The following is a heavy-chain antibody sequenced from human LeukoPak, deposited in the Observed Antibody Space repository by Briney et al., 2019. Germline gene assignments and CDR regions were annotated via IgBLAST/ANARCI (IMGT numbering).Heavy chain of an antibody. Sequence: GGSLRLSCVVSGFAFSNYWMHWVRQAPGKGLEWVSAISGSGGSTYYADSVKGRFTISRDNSKNTLYLQMNSLRAEDTAVYYCAKADSGTYYGLGDYFDYWGQGTLVTVSS. V-gene: IGHV3-23*01. CDR1: GFAFSNYW. CDR2: ISGSGGST. D-gene: IGHD1-26*01. CDR3: AKADSGTYYGLGDYFDY. J-gene: IGHJ4*02.